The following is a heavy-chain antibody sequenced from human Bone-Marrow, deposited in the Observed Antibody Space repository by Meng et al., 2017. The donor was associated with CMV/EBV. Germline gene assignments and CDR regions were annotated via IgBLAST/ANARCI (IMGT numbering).Heavy chain of an antibody. J-gene: IGHJ4*02. V-gene: IGHV1-18*01. D-gene: IGHD2-15*01. CDR2: ISAYNGNT. CDR3: ARDCSGGSCNSPH. Sequence: GGSLRLSCAASGFTFSSYGISWVRQAPGQGLEWMGWISAYNGNTNYAQKFQGRVTITADKSTSTAYMELSSLRSEDTAVYYCARDCSGGSCNSPHWGQGTLVTVSS. CDR1: GFTFSSYG.